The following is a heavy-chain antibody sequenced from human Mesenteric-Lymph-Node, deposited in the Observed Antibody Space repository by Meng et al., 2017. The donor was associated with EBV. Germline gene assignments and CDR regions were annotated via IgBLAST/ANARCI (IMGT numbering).Heavy chain of an antibody. V-gene: IGHV4-30-2*01. CDR2: IYHSGST. D-gene: IGHD5-18*01. J-gene: IGHJ4*02. Sequence: QLKLQESGSGLVKPSQTLSLTCAVSGGSISSGDYSWSWIRQPPGKGLEWIGYIYHSGSTYYNPSLKSRVTISVDRSKNQFFLKLSSVTAADTAVYYCARGGSYGTRSFDYWGQGTLVTVSS. CDR3: ARGGSYGTRSFDY. CDR1: GGSISSGDYS.